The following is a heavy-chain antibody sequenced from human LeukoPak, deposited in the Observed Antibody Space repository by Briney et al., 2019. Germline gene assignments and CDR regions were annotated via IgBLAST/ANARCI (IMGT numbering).Heavy chain of an antibody. CDR1: GFTFSSYG. V-gene: IGHV3-30*02. CDR3: AKDGRYYYYYMDV. Sequence: GGSLRLSCAAPGFTFSSYGMHWVRQAPGKGLEWVAFIRYDGSNKYYADSVKGRFTISRDNSKNTLYLQMNSLRAEDTAVYYCAKDGRYYYYYMDVWGKGTTVTVSS. J-gene: IGHJ6*03. CDR2: IRYDGSNK.